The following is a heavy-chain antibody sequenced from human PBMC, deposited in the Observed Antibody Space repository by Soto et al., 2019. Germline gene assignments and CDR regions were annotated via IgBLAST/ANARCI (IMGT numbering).Heavy chain of an antibody. V-gene: IGHV3-30*18. CDR2: ISFDGSNR. CDR3: AKSVEMSSIIPGEV. D-gene: IGHD3-16*01. Sequence: GGPRILSDGASGFTFRNYGMHWVRTASGKGLEWLAVISFDGSNRYYADSVKGRFTISRDNSKNTLYLQMKSLRAEDTAVYYCAKSVEMSSIIPGEVWGQGTLVTGSS. CDR1: GFTFRNYG. J-gene: IGHJ4*02.